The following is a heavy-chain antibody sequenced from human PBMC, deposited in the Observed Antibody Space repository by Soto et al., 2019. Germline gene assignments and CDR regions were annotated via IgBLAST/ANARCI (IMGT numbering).Heavy chain of an antibody. CDR3: ARHGLDTAMVNHFDY. CDR2: IYYSGST. J-gene: IGHJ4*02. CDR1: GGSISSYY. V-gene: IGHV4-59*08. D-gene: IGHD5-18*01. Sequence: PSETLSLTCTVSGGSISSYYWSWIRQPPGKGLEWIGYIYYSGSTNYNPSLKSRVTISVDTSKNQFSLKLSSVTAADTAVYYCARHGLDTAMVNHFDYWGQGTLVTVSS.